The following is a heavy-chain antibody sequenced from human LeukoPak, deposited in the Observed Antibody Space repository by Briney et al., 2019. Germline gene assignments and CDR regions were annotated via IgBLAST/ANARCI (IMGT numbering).Heavy chain of an antibody. J-gene: IGHJ4*02. CDR3: ARSYYYDSSDYPHFDY. V-gene: IGHV4-39*01. CDR1: GGSISSSSYY. D-gene: IGHD3-22*01. Sequence: SETLSLTCTVSGGSISSSSYYWGWIRQPPGKGLEWIGSIYYSGSTYYTSSLKSRVTISVDTSRNQFSLKLSSATAADTAVYYCARSYYYDSSDYPHFDYWGQGTLVTVSS. CDR2: IYYSGST.